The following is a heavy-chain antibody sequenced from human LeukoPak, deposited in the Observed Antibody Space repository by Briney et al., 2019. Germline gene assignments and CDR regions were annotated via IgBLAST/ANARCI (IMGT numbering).Heavy chain of an antibody. V-gene: IGHV3-23*01. Sequence: GGSLRLSCAASGFTFTSYAMSWVRQAPGEGLEWVSTISGDGGSAYYADSVKGRFTITRDNSKNTLYLQMNSLRAADTAVYYCAKAKSHFWSALDYWGQGTLVTVSS. D-gene: IGHD3-3*02. CDR1: GFTFTSYA. CDR3: AKAKSHFWSALDY. CDR2: ISGDGGSA. J-gene: IGHJ4*02.